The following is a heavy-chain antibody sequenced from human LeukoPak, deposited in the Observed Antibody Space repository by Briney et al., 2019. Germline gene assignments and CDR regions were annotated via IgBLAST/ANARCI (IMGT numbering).Heavy chain of an antibody. Sequence: GGSLRLSCAASGFTFSDYYMSWICQAPGKGLEWVSYISSSGSTIYYADSVKGRFTISRDNAKNSLYLQMNSLRAEDTAVYYCATPSRMYSSGWYSGGFDYWGQGTLVTVSS. V-gene: IGHV3-11*01. CDR1: GFTFSDYY. J-gene: IGHJ4*02. CDR2: ISSSGSTI. CDR3: ATPSRMYSSGWYSGGFDY. D-gene: IGHD6-19*01.